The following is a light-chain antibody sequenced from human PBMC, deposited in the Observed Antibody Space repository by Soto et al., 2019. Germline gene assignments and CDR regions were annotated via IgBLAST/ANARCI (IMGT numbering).Light chain of an antibody. Sequence: EIVVTRSAATLSLSPGARATLSCRASQSVGSYLAWYQQKPGQAPRLLIYDASNRATGIPARFSGSGSGTDFTLTISSLEPEDFAVYYCQQRSNWPPITFGQGTRLEI. CDR2: DAS. CDR1: QSVGSY. CDR3: QQRSNWPPIT. V-gene: IGKV3-11*01. J-gene: IGKJ5*01.